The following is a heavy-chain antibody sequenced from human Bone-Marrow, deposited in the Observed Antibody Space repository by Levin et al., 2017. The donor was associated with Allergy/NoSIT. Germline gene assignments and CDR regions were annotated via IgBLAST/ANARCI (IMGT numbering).Heavy chain of an antibody. Sequence: GASVKVSCQASGFTFNSVAIHWVRQPPGQGLEYIGWIAVGSGNTRYAQKFQGTVTLSRDMSTSTAYMELSSLRFDDTAVYYCAADRLGGLDYWGQGALVTVSS. CDR2: IAVGSGNT. J-gene: IGHJ4*02. CDR1: GFTFNSVA. CDR3: AADRLGGLDY. V-gene: IGHV1-58*02. D-gene: IGHD1-26*01.